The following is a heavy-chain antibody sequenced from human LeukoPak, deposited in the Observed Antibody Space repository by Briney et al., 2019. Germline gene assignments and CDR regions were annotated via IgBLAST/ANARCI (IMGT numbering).Heavy chain of an antibody. D-gene: IGHD3-22*01. J-gene: IGHJ4*02. Sequence: GGSLRLSCVASGFTFTNYAMNWVRQAPGMGLEWVSTISGVGDDIYHADSVKGRFTISRDNAKNSVYLQMNNLRAEDTAVYYCARDRLGDYDHSGYYDKWGQGTLVTVSS. CDR2: ISGVGDDI. CDR3: ARDRLGDYDHSGYYDK. V-gene: IGHV3-23*01. CDR1: GFTFTNYA.